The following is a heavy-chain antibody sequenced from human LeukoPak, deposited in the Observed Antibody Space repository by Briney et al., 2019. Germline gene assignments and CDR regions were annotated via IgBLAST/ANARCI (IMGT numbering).Heavy chain of an antibody. J-gene: IGHJ4*02. CDR1: GYSISSGYY. D-gene: IGHD3-22*01. CDR2: IYHSGST. Sequence: SETLSLTCTVSGYSISSGYYWGWIRQPPGKGLEWIGSIYHSGSTYYNPSLKSRVTISVDTSKNQFSLKLTSVTAADAAVYYCARGRYYDSSGYYLDYWGQGTLVTVSS. V-gene: IGHV4-38-2*02. CDR3: ARGRYYDSSGYYLDY.